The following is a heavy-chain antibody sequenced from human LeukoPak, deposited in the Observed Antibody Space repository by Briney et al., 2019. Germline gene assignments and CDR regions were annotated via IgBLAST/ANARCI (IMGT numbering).Heavy chain of an antibody. J-gene: IGHJ4*02. CDR1: GGTFSSYA. Sequence: SAKVSCKASGGTFSSYAISWVRQAPGQGLEWMGGIIPIFGTANYAQKFQGRVTITADESTSTAYMELSSLRSEDTAVYYCARSNKPNYDYGGNVFDYWGQGTLVTVSS. D-gene: IGHD4-23*01. V-gene: IGHV1-69*13. CDR2: IIPIFGTA. CDR3: ARSNKPNYDYGGNVFDY.